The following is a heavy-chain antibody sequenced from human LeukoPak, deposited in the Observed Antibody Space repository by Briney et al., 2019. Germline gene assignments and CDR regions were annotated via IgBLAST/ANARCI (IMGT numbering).Heavy chain of an antibody. J-gene: IGHJ6*02. Sequence: GGSLRLSCAASGFTFSSYAMSWVRQAPGKGLEWVAVISYDGSNKYYADSVKGRFTISRDNSKNTLYLQMNSLRAEDTAVYYCARLQVPYSSSWYYYYYGMDVWGQGTTVTVSS. V-gene: IGHV3-30*03. D-gene: IGHD6-13*01. CDR2: ISYDGSNK. CDR3: ARLQVPYSSSWYYYYYGMDV. CDR1: GFTFSSYA.